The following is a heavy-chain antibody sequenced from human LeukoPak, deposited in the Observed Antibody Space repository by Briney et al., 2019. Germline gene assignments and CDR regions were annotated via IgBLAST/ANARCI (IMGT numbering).Heavy chain of an antibody. Sequence: PGGSLRLSXAASGFTFGSYSMNWVRQAPGKGLEWLSSISSSSSYIYYADSVKGRFTISRDNAKNSLYLQMNSLRAEDTAVYYCASGYYDSSGYRDYWGQGTLVTVSS. CDR2: ISSSSSYI. J-gene: IGHJ4*02. CDR3: ASGYYDSSGYRDY. V-gene: IGHV3-21*01. CDR1: GFTFGSYS. D-gene: IGHD3-22*01.